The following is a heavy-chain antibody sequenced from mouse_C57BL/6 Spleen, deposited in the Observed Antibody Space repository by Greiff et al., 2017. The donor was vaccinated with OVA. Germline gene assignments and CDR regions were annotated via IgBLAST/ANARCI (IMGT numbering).Heavy chain of an antibody. V-gene: IGHV1-22*01. CDR2: INPNSGGT. CDR1: GYTFTDYN. Sequence: VQLKESGPELVKPGASVKMSCKASGYTFTDYNMHWVKQSPGKSLEWIGYINPNSGGTSYNQKFKGQATLTVNKSSSTAYMELRSLTSEASAVYDCARGNRRLYFDYWGQGTTLTVSS. J-gene: IGHJ2*01. CDR3: ARGNRRLYFDY. D-gene: IGHD3-2*02.